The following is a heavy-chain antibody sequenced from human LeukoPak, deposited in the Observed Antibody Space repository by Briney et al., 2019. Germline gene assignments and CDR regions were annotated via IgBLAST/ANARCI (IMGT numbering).Heavy chain of an antibody. CDR2: INPNSGGT. Sequence: ASVKVSCKASGYTFTGYYMHWVRQAPGQGLEWMGWINPNSGGTNYAQKFQGRVTMTRDTSISTAYMELSRLRSDDTAVYYYATSTVTTFTFDYWGQGTLVTVSS. V-gene: IGHV1-2*02. CDR3: ATSTVTTFTFDY. J-gene: IGHJ4*02. CDR1: GYTFTGYY. D-gene: IGHD4-17*01.